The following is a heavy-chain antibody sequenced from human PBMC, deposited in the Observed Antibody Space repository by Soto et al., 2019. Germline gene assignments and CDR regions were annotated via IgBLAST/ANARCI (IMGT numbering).Heavy chain of an antibody. CDR2: LYPSGDT. Sequence: EVQMAETGGDFIQLGGSLRLSCAASGFTVSDNYLSWVRQAPGKGLEWDSVLYPSGDTYYSDSVKGRFSISRDNSESTLYLQMSRLRADDTAVYYCARTKSATVTTYFDYWGQGTLVSVSS. D-gene: IGHD4-17*01. V-gene: IGHV3-53*02. CDR1: GFTVSDNY. J-gene: IGHJ4*02. CDR3: ARTKSATVTTYFDY.